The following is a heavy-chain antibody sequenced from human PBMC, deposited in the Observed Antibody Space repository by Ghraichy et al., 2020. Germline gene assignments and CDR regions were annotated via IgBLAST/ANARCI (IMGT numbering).Heavy chain of an antibody. J-gene: IGHJ6*03. CDR1: GGSISSGGYS. V-gene: IGHV4-30-2*01. D-gene: IGHD6-13*01. CDR3: ARVVSGYSSSWSYYYYYYMDV. CDR2: IYHSGST. Sequence: SQTLSLTCAVSGGSISSGGYSWSWIRQPPGKGLEWIGYIYHSGSTYYNPSLKSRVTISVDRSKNQLSLKLSSVTAADTAVYYCARVVSGYSSSWSYYYYYYMDVWGKGTTVTVSS.